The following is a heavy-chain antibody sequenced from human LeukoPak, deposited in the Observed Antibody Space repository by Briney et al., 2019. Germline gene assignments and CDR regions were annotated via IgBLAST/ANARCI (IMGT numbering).Heavy chain of an antibody. V-gene: IGHV1-2*02. Sequence: ASVKVSCKASGYTFTGYYMHRVRQAPGQGLEWMGWINPNSGGTNYAQKFQGRVTMTRDTSISTAYMELSRLRSDDTAVYYCARDGLRYCSSTSCYNFDYWGQGTLVTVSS. CDR2: INPNSGGT. CDR1: GYTFTGYY. J-gene: IGHJ4*02. D-gene: IGHD2-2*02. CDR3: ARDGLRYCSSTSCYNFDY.